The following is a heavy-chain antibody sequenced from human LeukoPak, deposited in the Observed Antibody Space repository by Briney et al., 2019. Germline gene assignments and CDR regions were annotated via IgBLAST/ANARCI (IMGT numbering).Heavy chain of an antibody. Sequence: ASVKVSCKASGYTFTSYYMHWVRQAPGQGLEWMGIINPSGGSTSYAQKFQGRVTITRDTSASTAYMELSSLRSEDTAVYYCARASYGMDVWGQGTTVTVSS. V-gene: IGHV1-46*01. CDR2: INPSGGST. CDR1: GYTFTSYY. J-gene: IGHJ6*02. CDR3: ARASYGMDV.